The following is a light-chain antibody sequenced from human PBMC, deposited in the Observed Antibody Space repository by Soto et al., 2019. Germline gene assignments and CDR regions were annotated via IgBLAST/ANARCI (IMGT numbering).Light chain of an antibody. Sequence: EIVMTQSPAPLSVSPGERATLSCRSSQSVFSSLAWYQQKPGQAPRLLIYGAATRATGIPARFSGSGSGTDFTLTISRLEPEDFAVYFCQQHGSSPWTFGQGTKVDIK. CDR3: QQHGSSPWT. V-gene: IGKV3-20*01. J-gene: IGKJ1*01. CDR1: QSVFSS. CDR2: GAA.